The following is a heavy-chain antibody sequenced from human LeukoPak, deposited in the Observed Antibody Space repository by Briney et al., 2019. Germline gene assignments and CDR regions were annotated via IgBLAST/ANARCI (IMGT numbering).Heavy chain of an antibody. CDR2: MYTSGSTNYGGT. CDR1: GGSLNNYY. J-gene: IGHJ4*02. D-gene: IGHD1-1*01. CDR3: ARIRNWNDYFV. V-gene: IGHV4-4*07. Sequence: SETLSLTCTVSGGSLNNYYWTWIRQPAGKGLEWIGRMYTSGSTNYGGTNYNPSLKSRVTMSVDASKNQFSLKLSSVTAADTAVYYCARIRNWNDYFVWGQGTLVTVSS.